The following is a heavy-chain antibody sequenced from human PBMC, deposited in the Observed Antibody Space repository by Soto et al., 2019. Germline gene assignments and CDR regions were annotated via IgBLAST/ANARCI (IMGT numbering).Heavy chain of an antibody. D-gene: IGHD2-2*01. CDR2: IERTGSPI. CDR1: GFTFSSYE. Sequence: PGGSLTLSCAGAGFTFSSYEMNWVRQAPGKGLEWVSYIERTGSPIYYVDSVKGRFTISRDNANNSLYLQMNSLRAEDTAIYYCATKVFRSTYFGSWGQGTQVTVSS. J-gene: IGHJ4*02. CDR3: ATKVFRSTYFGS. V-gene: IGHV3-48*03.